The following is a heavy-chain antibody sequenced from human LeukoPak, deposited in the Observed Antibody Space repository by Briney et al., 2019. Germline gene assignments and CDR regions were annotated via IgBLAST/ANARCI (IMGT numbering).Heavy chain of an antibody. Sequence: GGSLRHSCVGSGFTFRSHAMSWVRQAPEKGLEFVSGIYENGGTTYYADSVKGRFSISRDNSKNTMYLQMNSLRAEDTAVYYCAKQGFGCWGQGTLVTVSS. J-gene: IGHJ4*02. CDR1: GFTFRSHA. V-gene: IGHV3-23*01. CDR3: AKQGFGC. CDR2: IYENGGTT.